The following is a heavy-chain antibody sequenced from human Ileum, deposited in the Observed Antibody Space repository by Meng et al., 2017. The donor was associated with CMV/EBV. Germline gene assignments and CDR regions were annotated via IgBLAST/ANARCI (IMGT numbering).Heavy chain of an antibody. CDR1: GYSISSGYY. V-gene: IGHV4-38-2*02. Sequence: GSLRLSCTVSGYSISSGYYWGWIRQPPGKGLEWIGSIYHSGSTYYNPSLKSRVTISVDTSKNQFSLKLSSVTAADTAVYYCARRGSGWPIDYWGQERWSPSPQ. D-gene: IGHD6-19*01. CDR3: ARRGSGWPIDY. J-gene: IGHJ4*01. CDR2: IYHSGST.